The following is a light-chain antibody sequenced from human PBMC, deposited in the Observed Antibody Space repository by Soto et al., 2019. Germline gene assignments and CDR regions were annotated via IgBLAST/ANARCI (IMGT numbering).Light chain of an antibody. V-gene: IGKV3-20*01. CDR3: QQYGSSPPYT. Sequence: EIVLTQSPGTLSLSPGERATLSCRASQIVSSDHLAWYQQKPGQAPSLLIYGASNRPIGIPDRFSSSGSGTDFPLTIIRLEPEDVGVYYCQQYGSSPPYTFGQGPKLEIK. CDR2: GAS. J-gene: IGKJ2*01. CDR1: QIVSSDH.